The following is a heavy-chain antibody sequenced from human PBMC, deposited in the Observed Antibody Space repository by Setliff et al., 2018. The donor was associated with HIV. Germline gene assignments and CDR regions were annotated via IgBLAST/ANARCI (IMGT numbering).Heavy chain of an antibody. Sequence: GESLKISCAASGFTFNRFTMNWVRQAPGKGLEWVSSISSSSSYIYYADSVKGRFTISRDYAKNSLYLQMNSLRAEDTAVYFCARDRVPLDAGDAFDIWGQGTMVTVSS. V-gene: IGHV3-21*01. D-gene: IGHD3-10*01. CDR1: GFTFNRFT. CDR3: ARDRVPLDAGDAFDI. J-gene: IGHJ3*02. CDR2: ISSSSSYI.